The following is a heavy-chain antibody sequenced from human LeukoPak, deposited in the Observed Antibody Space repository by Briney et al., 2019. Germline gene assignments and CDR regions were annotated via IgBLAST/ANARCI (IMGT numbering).Heavy chain of an antibody. J-gene: IGHJ6*02. CDR3: AKDHDYDILTGYYIYYYGMDV. D-gene: IGHD3-9*01. CDR2: INSDGSST. CDR1: GFTFSSYW. Sequence: GGSLRLSCAASGFTFSSYWMHWVRQAPGKGLVWVSRINSDGSSTSYADSVKGRFTISRDNAKNTLYLQMNSLRAEDTAVYYCAKDHDYDILTGYYIYYYGMDVWGQGTTVTVSS. V-gene: IGHV3-74*01.